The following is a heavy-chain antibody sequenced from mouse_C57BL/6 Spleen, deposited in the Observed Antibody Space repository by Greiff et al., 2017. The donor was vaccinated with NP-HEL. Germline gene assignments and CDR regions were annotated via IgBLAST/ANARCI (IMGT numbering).Heavy chain of an antibody. V-gene: IGHV1-59*01. Sequence: QVQLKQPGAELVRPGTSVKLSCKASGYTFTSYWMHWVKQRPGQGLEWIGVIDPSDSYTNYNQKFKGKATLTVDTSSSTAYMQLSSLTSEDSAVYYCASPYDFDYWGQGTTLTVSS. CDR1: GYTFTSYW. CDR3: ASPYDFDY. D-gene: IGHD1-1*01. J-gene: IGHJ2*01. CDR2: IDPSDSYT.